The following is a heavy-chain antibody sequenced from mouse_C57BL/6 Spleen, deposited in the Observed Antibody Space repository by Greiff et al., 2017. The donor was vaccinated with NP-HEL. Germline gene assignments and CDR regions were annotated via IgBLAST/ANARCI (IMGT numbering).Heavy chain of an antibody. D-gene: IGHD2-3*01. CDR3: ARHDGFYWYFDV. V-gene: IGHV1-42*01. Sequence: VQLQQSGPELVKPGASVKISCKASGYSFTGYYMNWVKQSPEKSLEWIGEINPSTGGTTYNQKFKAKATLTVDKSSSTAYMQLKSLTSEDSAVYYCARHDGFYWYFDVWGTGTTVTGSS. CDR2: INPSTGGT. J-gene: IGHJ1*03. CDR1: GYSFTGYY.